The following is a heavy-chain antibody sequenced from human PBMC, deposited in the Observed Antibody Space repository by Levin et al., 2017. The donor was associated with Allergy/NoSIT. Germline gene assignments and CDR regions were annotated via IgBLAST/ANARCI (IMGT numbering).Heavy chain of an antibody. CDR1: GGSISTYY. D-gene: IGHD4-23*01. CDR3: ARDGGNHFDY. CDR2: IYYSGST. J-gene: IGHJ4*02. Sequence: GSLRLSCTVSGGSISTYYWSWIRQPPGKGLEWIGYIYYSGSTNYNPSLKSRVTISVDTSKNQFSLKLSSVTAADTAMYYCARDGGNHFDYWGQGTLVTVSS. V-gene: IGHV4-59*01.